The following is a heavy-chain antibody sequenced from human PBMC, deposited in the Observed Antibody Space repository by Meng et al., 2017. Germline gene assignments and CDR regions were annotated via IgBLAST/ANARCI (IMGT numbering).Heavy chain of an antibody. Sequence: VQLGGSGGGMVQPARSLGLSCAASGFIFSTYAMHWVRQAPGKGLEWVAVISYDGSNKYYADSVKGRFTTSRDNSKNTLYLQMNSLRVEDTAVYFCARDQGDAILEWLSDPFYWGQGTLVTVSS. D-gene: IGHD3-3*01. CDR2: ISYDGSNK. CDR3: ARDQGDAILEWLSDPFY. V-gene: IGHV3-30*01. J-gene: IGHJ4*02. CDR1: GFIFSTYA.